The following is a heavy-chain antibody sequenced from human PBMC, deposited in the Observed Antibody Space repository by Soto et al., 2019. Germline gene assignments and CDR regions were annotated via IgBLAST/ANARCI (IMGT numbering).Heavy chain of an antibody. J-gene: IGHJ5*02. CDR2: ISTGSEYI. D-gene: IGHD6-13*01. CDR1: GFTFSIYN. CDR3: TRDRQLIQDWFDP. V-gene: IGHV3-21*06. Sequence: GGSLRLSCAASGFTFSIYNMNWVRQAPGKGLEWVSFISTGSEYIYYADSVKSRFNISRDNAKNSLYLQMNSLRAEDTAVYYCTRDRQLIQDWFDPWGQGTVAPVSS.